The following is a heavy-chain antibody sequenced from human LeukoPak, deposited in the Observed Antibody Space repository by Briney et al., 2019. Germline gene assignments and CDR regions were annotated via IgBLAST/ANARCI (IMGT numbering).Heavy chain of an antibody. CDR1: RFIFSSFA. Sequence: QPGGSLRLSCAASRFIFSSFAIHWVRQAPGKGLEWVAVISSDGAKKFYVDSVKGRFTISRDNSRDTSYPQLNSLTTEDTALYYCARPLSPGKRWHPIDSWGQGTLVTVSS. CDR2: ISSDGAKK. CDR3: ARPLSPGKRWHPIDS. V-gene: IGHV3-30*03. D-gene: IGHD5-24*01. J-gene: IGHJ4*02.